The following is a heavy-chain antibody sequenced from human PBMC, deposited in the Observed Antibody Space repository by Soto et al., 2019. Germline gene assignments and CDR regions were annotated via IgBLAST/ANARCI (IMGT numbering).Heavy chain of an antibody. V-gene: IGHV3-66*01. D-gene: IGHD2-15*01. CDR3: ARDDVLCDGGRCYGGPLDV. CDR2: IQSGGPT. J-gene: IGHJ6*04. CDR1: GFTVSSKY. Sequence: EVQLVESGGGLVQPGGSLRLSCAASGFTVSSKYMSWVRQAPGKGLEWVSLIQSGGPTYYADSVKGRFTISRDTSENTVHLQMDSLSAEDTAVYYCARDDVLCDGGRCYGGPLDVWGKGTTVTVSS.